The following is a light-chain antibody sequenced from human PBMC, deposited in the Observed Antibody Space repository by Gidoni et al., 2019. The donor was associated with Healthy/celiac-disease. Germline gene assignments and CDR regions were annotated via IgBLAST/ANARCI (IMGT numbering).Light chain of an antibody. J-gene: IGKJ4*01. CDR2: AAS. Sequence: DIQLTPSPSFLSASVVDRVTITCRASHGISSYLAWYQQKPGKAPKLLIYAASTLQSGVPSRCSGSGSGTEFTLTISSLQPEDFATYYCQQLNSYPPGTFGGGTKVEIK. CDR1: HGISSY. V-gene: IGKV1-9*01. CDR3: QQLNSYPPGT.